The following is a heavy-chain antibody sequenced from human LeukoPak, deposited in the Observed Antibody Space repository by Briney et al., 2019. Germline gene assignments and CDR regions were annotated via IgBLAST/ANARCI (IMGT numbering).Heavy chain of an antibody. D-gene: IGHD6-13*01. CDR1: GFTFDIYA. Sequence: GGSLRLSCAASGFTFDIYAMTWVRQAPKRGLEWVSSITSSGGTTYYADSVRGRFTISRDNSKNTLYLQMNNLRPEDTALYYCAKDEPTPGTVRNSFDYWGQGTLVTVSS. CDR2: ITSSGGTT. CDR3: AKDEPTPGTVRNSFDY. J-gene: IGHJ4*02. V-gene: IGHV3-23*01.